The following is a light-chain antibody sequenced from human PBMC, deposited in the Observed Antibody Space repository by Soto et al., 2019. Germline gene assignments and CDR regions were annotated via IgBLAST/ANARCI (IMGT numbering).Light chain of an antibody. Sequence: DIQMTQSPSTLSASVGDRVTITCRASQSISIWLAWYQQKPGKAPKLLIYKASTLKSGVPSRFSGSGSGTEFTLTISSLQPDDCATYYCQQFNNFSWTFGQGTKVEIK. CDR1: QSISIW. CDR2: KAS. V-gene: IGKV1-5*03. CDR3: QQFNNFSWT. J-gene: IGKJ1*01.